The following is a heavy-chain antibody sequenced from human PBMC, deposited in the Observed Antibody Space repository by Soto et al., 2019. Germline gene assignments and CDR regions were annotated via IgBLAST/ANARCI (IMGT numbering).Heavy chain of an antibody. CDR2: MNPNSGNT. CDR1: GYTFTSYD. CDR3: ARVEEQWLVPNY. J-gene: IGHJ4*02. Sequence: GASVKVSCKASGYTFTSYDINWARQATGQGLEWMGWMNPNSGNTGYAQKFQGRVTMTRNTSISTAYMELSSLRSEDTAVYYCARVEEQWLVPNYWGQGTLVTVSS. V-gene: IGHV1-8*01. D-gene: IGHD6-19*01.